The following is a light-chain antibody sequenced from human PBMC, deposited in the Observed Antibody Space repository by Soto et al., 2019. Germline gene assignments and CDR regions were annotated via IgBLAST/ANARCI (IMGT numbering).Light chain of an antibody. CDR3: QQYGSSPRT. CDR2: GAS. Sequence: EIVLTQSPGTLSLSPGERATLSCRASQSVSSSYLAWYQQKPGQAPRLLIYGASSMDTGIPDRFSGSGSGTDFTLTISRLEPEDFAVYYCQQYGSSPRTFGQGTKVEVK. J-gene: IGKJ1*01. CDR1: QSVSSSY. V-gene: IGKV3-20*01.